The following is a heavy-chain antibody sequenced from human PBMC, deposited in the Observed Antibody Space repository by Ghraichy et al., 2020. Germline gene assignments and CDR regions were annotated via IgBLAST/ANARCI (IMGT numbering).Heavy chain of an antibody. CDR3: ASLGDPPFDF. J-gene: IGHJ4*02. V-gene: IGHV3-30*03. D-gene: IGHD3-16*01. Sequence: GESLRLSCAASGFTFSTNVMHWVRQAPGKGLEWVAVVSSDGSNQYYADSVQGRFTISRDNPKNKVYLQMNSLRREDTAVYYCASLGDPPFDFWGQGTLVTVSS. CDR2: VSSDGSNQ. CDR1: GFTFSTNV.